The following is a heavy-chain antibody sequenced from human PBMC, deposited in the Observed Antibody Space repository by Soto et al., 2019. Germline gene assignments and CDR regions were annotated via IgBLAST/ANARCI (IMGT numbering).Heavy chain of an antibody. V-gene: IGHV3-48*01. Sequence: GGSLSLSCAASGVPFSSYIMNWVRQAPGKGLEWVSYISSSSSTIYYADSVKGRFTISRDNAKNSLYLQMNSLRAEDTAVYYCARHPERIAQIGWFDPWGQGTLVTVSS. J-gene: IGHJ5*02. CDR1: GVPFSSYI. D-gene: IGHD6-13*01. CDR2: ISSSSSTI. CDR3: ARHPERIAQIGWFDP.